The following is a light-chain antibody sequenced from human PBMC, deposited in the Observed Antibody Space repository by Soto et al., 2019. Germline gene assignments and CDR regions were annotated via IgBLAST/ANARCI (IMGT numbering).Light chain of an antibody. CDR2: GAS. CDR3: QQYGSSRGT. V-gene: IGKV3-20*01. J-gene: IGKJ1*01. CDR1: QSVDSSY. Sequence: EIVLTQSPGTLSLSPGERATLSCRASQSVDSSYLAWYHQRPGQAPRLLIYGASSRATGIPDRFSGSGSGTDFTLIISRLEPEDFAVYYCQQYGSSRGTFGQGTKVEIK.